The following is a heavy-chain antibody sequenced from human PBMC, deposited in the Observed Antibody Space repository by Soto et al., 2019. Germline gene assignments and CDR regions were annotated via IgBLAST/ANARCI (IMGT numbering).Heavy chain of an antibody. CDR1: GGSISSYY. CDR3: ARTPHGGLDY. Sequence: SETLSLTCTVSGGSISSYYWNWIRQPPGKGLEWIGYIYYSGSTNYNPSLKSRVTISVDTSKNQFSLKLSSVTAADTAVYYCARTPHGGLDYWGQGTLVTVSS. V-gene: IGHV4-59*01. J-gene: IGHJ4*02. D-gene: IGHD3-16*01. CDR2: IYYSGST.